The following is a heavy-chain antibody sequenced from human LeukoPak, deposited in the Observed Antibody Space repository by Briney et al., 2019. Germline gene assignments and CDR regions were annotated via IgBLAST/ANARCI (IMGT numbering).Heavy chain of an antibody. CDR1: GGSISSYY. V-gene: IGHV4-59*01. D-gene: IGHD4-17*01. J-gene: IGHJ4*02. CDR3: ARDPYGDYFFDY. CDR2: IYYSGST. Sequence: SETQSLTCTVSGGSISSYYWSWIRQPPGKGLEWIGYIYYSGSTNYNPSLKSRVTISVDTSKNQFSLKLSSVTAADTAVYYCARDPYGDYFFDYWGQGTLVTVSS.